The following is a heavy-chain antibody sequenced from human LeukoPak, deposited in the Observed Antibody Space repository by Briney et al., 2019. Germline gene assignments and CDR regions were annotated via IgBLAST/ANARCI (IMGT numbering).Heavy chain of an antibody. CDR3: AKVREFSSALYDY. V-gene: IGHV3-9*01. D-gene: IGHD3-16*02. CDR2: ISWNGGSI. CDR1: GFTFDDYA. J-gene: IGHJ4*02. Sequence: GGSLRLSCAASGFTFDDYAMHWVRQAPGKGLEWVSGISWNGGSIGYADSVKGRFTISRDNAKNSLYLQMNSLRAEDTALYYCAKVREFSSALYDYWGQGTLVTVSS.